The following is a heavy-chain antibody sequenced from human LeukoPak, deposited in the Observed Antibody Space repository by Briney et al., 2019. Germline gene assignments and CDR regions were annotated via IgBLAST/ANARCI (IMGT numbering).Heavy chain of an antibody. CDR2: IYPNTGGT. CDR1: GYTFTGYY. J-gene: IGHJ4*02. CDR3: AREPGTATGY. Sequence: GASVKVSCKASGYTFTGYYLRWVRQAPGQGLEWMGWIYPNTGGTKSTQKFQGRVSMTRDASITTAYMEINRLTSDDTAVYYCAREPGTATGYWGQGTLVTVSS. V-gene: IGHV1-2*02. D-gene: IGHD1-1*01.